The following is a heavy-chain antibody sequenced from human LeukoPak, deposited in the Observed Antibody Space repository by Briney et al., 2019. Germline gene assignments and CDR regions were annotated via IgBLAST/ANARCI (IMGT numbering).Heavy chain of an antibody. J-gene: IGHJ4*02. CDR2: IYHSGST. D-gene: IGHD5-18*01. CDR1: GGSISSYY. CDR3: ARYITAGQYYFDS. V-gene: IGHV4-59*04. Sequence: SETLSLTCTVSGGSISSYYWGWIRQPPGKGLDWIANIYHSGSTYYNPSLKSRVTISLGTSKNQFSLKLSSVTAADTAVYYCARYITAGQYYFDSWGQGTLVTVSS.